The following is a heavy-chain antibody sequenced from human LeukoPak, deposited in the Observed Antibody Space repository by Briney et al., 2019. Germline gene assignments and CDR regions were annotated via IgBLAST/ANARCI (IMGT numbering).Heavy chain of an antibody. Sequence: GGSLRLSCAASGLTASSNYMTWVRQAPGKGLEWVSVISIPGSITYADSVKGRFTTSRDNSKNTLYLQMNSLRADDTAVYYCARDKGSSWSDAFDIWGQGTMVTVSS. D-gene: IGHD6-13*01. V-gene: IGHV3-53*01. J-gene: IGHJ3*02. CDR3: ARDKGSSWSDAFDI. CDR2: ISIPGSI. CDR1: GLTASSNY.